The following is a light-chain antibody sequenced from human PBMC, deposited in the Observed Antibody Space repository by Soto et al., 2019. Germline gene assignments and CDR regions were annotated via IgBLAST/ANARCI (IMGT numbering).Light chain of an antibody. J-gene: IGKJ5*01. CDR2: DAS. CDR3: QLSQQRSSWPPIA. Sequence: IGLTQSPATLSLSPGNRVTLSCMADDGISRSLAWYQQKPGQPPRILIYDASFRATGIPERFSGSGSGTDFTLSISSLEPEDFAVYYCQLSQQRSSWPPIAFGQGTRL. CDR1: DGISRS. V-gene: IGKV3-11*01.